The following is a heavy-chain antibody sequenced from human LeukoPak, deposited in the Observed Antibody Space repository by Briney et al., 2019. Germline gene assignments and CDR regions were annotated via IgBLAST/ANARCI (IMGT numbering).Heavy chain of an antibody. CDR3: ARGMLGVGGYFSQGFDI. J-gene: IGHJ3*02. CDR1: GFTFSSYE. D-gene: IGHD5-12*01. CDR2: ISSSGSSI. Sequence: GGSLRLSCAASGFTFSSYEMNWVRQAPGKGLEWVSFISSSGSSIYYADSVKGRFTISRDNAKNSLYLQMNSLRAEDTAVYYCARGMLGVGGYFSQGFDIWGQGTMVTVSS. V-gene: IGHV3-48*03.